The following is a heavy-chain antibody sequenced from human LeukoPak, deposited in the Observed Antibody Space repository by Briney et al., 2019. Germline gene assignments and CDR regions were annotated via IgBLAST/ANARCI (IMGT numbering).Heavy chain of an antibody. Sequence: PETLSLTCTVSGGSISSSSYYWGWIRQPPGKGLEWIGSIYYSGSTYYNPSLKSRVTISVDTSKNQFSLKLSSVTAADTAVYYCARQAKGSFDYWGQGTLVTVSS. V-gene: IGHV4-39*01. J-gene: IGHJ4*02. CDR3: ARQAKGSFDY. CDR1: GGSISSSSYY. D-gene: IGHD2-15*01. CDR2: IYYSGST.